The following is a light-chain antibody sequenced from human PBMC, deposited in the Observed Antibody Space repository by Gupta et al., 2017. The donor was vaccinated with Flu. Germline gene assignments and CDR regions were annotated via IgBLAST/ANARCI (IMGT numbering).Light chain of an antibody. V-gene: IGKV3-15*01. CDR1: QSVGGK. Sequence: DIIMTQSPDTLYVSPGEGATLSCRASQSVGGKLAWYQQKPGQAPRLLIYDASTRATGVPARFNGSGSGTEFTLTITSLQSEDFALYSCHQHTNWPPGPFTFGPGTKV. CDR2: DAS. CDR3: HQHTNWPPGPFT. J-gene: IGKJ3*01.